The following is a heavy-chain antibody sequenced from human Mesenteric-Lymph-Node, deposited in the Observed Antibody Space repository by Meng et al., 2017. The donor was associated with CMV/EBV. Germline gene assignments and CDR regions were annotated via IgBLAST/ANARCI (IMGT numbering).Heavy chain of an antibody. CDR1: GDSISSSSYY. Sequence: CTVSGDSISSSSYYWGWIRQPPGKGLEWIGSVYFSGSTYYNPSLESRVTISVDTSKNQFSLNVNSVTAADTAVYYCARDLSWGTVDSWGPGELVTVSS. CDR3: ARDLSWGTVDS. J-gene: IGHJ4*02. CDR2: VYFSGST. D-gene: IGHD2-8*02. V-gene: IGHV4-39*07.